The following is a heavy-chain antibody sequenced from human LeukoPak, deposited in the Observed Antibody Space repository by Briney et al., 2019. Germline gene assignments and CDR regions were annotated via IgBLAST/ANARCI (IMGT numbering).Heavy chain of an antibody. J-gene: IGHJ4*02. CDR3: ARLSPEGD. D-gene: IGHD1-14*01. CDR2: IWYDGSNK. Sequence: GGSLRLSCATSGFTFSSYGMHWVRQAPGKGLGWVAVIWYDGSNKYYADSVKGRFTISRDNSKNTLYLQMNSLRAEDTAVYYCARLSPEGDWGQGTLVSVSS. CDR1: GFTFSSYG. V-gene: IGHV3-33*01.